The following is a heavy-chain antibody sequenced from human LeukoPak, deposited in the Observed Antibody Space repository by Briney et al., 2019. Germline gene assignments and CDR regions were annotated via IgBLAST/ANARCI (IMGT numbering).Heavy chain of an antibody. J-gene: IGHJ4*02. CDR2: INAGNGNT. CDR1: GYTFTSYA. V-gene: IGHV1-3*01. D-gene: IGHD3-22*01. CDR3: ARSFFPHYYDSSGYYEPFDY. Sequence: PVALVKVSCKASGYTFTSYAMHWVRQAPGQRLEWMGWINAGNGNTKYSQKFQGRVTITRDTSASTAYMELSSLRSEDTAVYYCARSFFPHYYDSSGYYEPFDYWGQGTLVTVSS.